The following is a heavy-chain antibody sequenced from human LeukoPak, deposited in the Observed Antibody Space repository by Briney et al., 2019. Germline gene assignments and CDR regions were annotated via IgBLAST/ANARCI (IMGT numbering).Heavy chain of an antibody. V-gene: IGHV3-11*01. Sequence: PGGSLRLSCAASGFTFSYYYMSWLRQAPGKGLEWVSYISSSGSTIYYADSVKGRFTISRDNAKNSLYLQMNSLRAEDMAVYYCARGLYCSGGSCYAFDYWGQGTLVTVSS. CDR3: ARGLYCSGGSCYAFDY. CDR1: GFTFSYYY. CDR2: ISSSGSTI. J-gene: IGHJ4*02. D-gene: IGHD2-15*01.